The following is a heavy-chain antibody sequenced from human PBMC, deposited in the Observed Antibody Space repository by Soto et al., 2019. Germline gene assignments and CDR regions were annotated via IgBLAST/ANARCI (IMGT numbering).Heavy chain of an antibody. Sequence: QVQLVQSGAEVKKSGASVKVSCKASGYTFTSYYMHWVRQAPGQGLEWMGIINPSGGSTRFAQKFQGRVTLTRDTSTNTVYMELSSLRSGDTAVYYCARDRCDTTSCYECDYWGQGTLVTVSS. J-gene: IGHJ4*02. CDR2: INPSGGST. V-gene: IGHV1-46*01. D-gene: IGHD2-2*01. CDR3: ARDRCDTTSCYECDY. CDR1: GYTFTSYY.